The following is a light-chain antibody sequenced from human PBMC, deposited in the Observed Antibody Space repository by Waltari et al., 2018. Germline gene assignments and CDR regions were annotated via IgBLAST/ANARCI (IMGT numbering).Light chain of an antibody. CDR1: ADNVAISYL. J-gene: IGLJ1*01. V-gene: IGLV2-23*02. Sequence: QSALTQPAPVSGSLGQSITISCSETADNVAISYLVSCYQRHPGRAPRLLIYDITQRPSGFSDRFSGSKSGKTASLTISGLQAEDEADYYCCSFAGYGIYVFGSGTHVTVL. CDR2: DIT. CDR3: CSFAGYGIYV.